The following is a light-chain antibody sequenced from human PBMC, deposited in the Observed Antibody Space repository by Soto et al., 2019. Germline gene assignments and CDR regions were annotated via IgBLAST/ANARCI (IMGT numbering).Light chain of an antibody. Sequence: QSARTQPPSASGSPGQSVTISCTGTSSDVGGYNYVSWYQQHPGKAPKLMIYEDSKRPSGVPDRFSGSKSGNTASLTVSGLQAEDEADYYCSSYAGSNNLVFGGGTKLTVL. CDR3: SSYAGSNNLV. V-gene: IGLV2-8*01. CDR2: EDS. CDR1: SSDVGGYNY. J-gene: IGLJ2*01.